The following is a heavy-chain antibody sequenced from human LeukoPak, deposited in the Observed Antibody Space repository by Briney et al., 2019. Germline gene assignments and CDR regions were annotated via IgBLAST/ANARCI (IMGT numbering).Heavy chain of an antibody. V-gene: IGHV3-30*01. CDR1: GFTFNIYA. CDR2: TSYDGGIK. J-gene: IGHJ6*03. CDR3: AKDLATDPYYYYYMDV. Sequence: GGSLRLSCAASGFTFNIYAMHWVRQAPGKGLEWVAVTSYDGGIKYYAESVKGRFTISRDNSKNTLYLQINSLRAEDTAVYYCAKDLATDPYYYYYMDVWGKGTTVTVSS.